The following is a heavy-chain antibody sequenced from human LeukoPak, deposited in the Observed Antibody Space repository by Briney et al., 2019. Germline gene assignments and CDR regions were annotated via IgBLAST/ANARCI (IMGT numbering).Heavy chain of an antibody. CDR2: INWNGGST. CDR3: ARYDYSNYVGYYDH. Sequence: GGSLRLSCAASGFTFRDYGMSWVRQAPGKGLEWVSGINWNGGSTDYADSVKGRFTISRDNAKNSLYLQVNSLRAEDTAFYYCARYDYSNYVGYYDHWGPGTLVTDSS. CDR1: GFTFRDYG. V-gene: IGHV3-20*04. J-gene: IGHJ4*02. D-gene: IGHD4-11*01.